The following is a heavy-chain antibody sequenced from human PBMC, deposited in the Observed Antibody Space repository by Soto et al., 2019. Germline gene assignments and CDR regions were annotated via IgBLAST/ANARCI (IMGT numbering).Heavy chain of an antibody. CDR2: IIPLFGTA. D-gene: IGHD2-21*02. CDR3: VSIAACGGDCYAFDS. J-gene: IGHJ4*02. CDR1: GGTFSSNT. V-gene: IGHV1-69*06. Sequence: QVQLVQSGAEVKKPGSSVKISCRASGGTFSSNTINWVRQAAGQGLEWMGGIIPLFGTANYAEKFQGRITFTADKSTKTVHMELRSLRSDDTAVYYCVSIAACGGDCYAFDSWGQGTLVTVSS.